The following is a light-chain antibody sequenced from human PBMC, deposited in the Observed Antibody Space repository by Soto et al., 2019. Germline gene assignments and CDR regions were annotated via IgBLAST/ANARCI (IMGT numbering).Light chain of an antibody. CDR3: QQSYSTPLT. Sequence: DIQMTQSPSTLPASVGDRVTITCRASQSIRSSLNWYQQKPGKAPNLLIYAASRLQSGVPSRFSGSGSGTDFTLTISSLQPADFATYYCQQSYSTPLTFGPGTKVDIK. J-gene: IGKJ3*01. CDR1: QSIRSS. CDR2: AAS. V-gene: IGKV1-39*01.